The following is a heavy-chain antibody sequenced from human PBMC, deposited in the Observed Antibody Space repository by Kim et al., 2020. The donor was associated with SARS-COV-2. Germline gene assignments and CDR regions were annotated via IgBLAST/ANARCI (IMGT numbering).Heavy chain of an antibody. CDR1: GDSISNYY. CDR2: VHPSVIN. V-gene: IGHV4-59*08. D-gene: IGHD3-10*01. Sequence: SETLSLTCFVSGDSISNYYWSWIRHPPGKRRDWIAWVHPSVINMYNPSLKSRVTISLDTSLNLFSLTLRSVTAADTAVYYCARHENSGTYPLDNWGQGTLLTVS. J-gene: IGHJ4*02. CDR3: ARHENSGTYPLDN.